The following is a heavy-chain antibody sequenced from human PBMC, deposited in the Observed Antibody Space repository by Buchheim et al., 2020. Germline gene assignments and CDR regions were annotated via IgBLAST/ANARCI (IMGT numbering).Heavy chain of an antibody. CDR1: GFAFDKVW. CDR3: ATGFEQYFAY. CDR2: VKTRAEGETT. D-gene: IGHD1/OR15-1a*01. J-gene: IGHJ4*02. V-gene: IGHV3-15*07. Sequence: EVQMVESGGGFVEPGGSLRLSCAAAGFAFDKVWMHWVRQAPGKGLECVGRVKTRAEGETTDYAAPVTGRFTISRDDSSNTLYLQMNSLKTEDSAVYYCATGFEQYFAYWGQGTL.